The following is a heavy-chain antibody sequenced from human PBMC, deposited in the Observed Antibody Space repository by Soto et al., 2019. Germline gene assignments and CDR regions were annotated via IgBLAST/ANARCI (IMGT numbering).Heavy chain of an antibody. V-gene: IGHV3-30*18. Sequence: GGSLRLSCAASGFTFSSYGMHWVRQAPGKGLEWVAVISYDGSNKYYADSVKGRFTISRDNSKNTLYLQMNSLRAEDTAVYYCAKDMIVVVITTGHYYGMDVWGQGTTVTVSS. CDR2: ISYDGSNK. J-gene: IGHJ6*02. D-gene: IGHD3-22*01. CDR3: AKDMIVVVITTGHYYGMDV. CDR1: GFTFSSYG.